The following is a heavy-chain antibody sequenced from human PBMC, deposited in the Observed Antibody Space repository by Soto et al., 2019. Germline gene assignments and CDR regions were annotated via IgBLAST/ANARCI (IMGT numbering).Heavy chain of an antibody. CDR1: GFSVSNSY. V-gene: IGHV3-53*01. J-gene: IGHJ4*02. CDR3: ATEGIPAAAFDS. Sequence: EVELVESGGGLMQPGGSLRLSCAASGFSVSNSYMSWVRQAPGKGLEWLSVIYSAGKTFYADSVKGRFTVSRDSSRNTLYLQMNSLRAEDTAVYYCATEGIPAAAFDSWGQGTLVTVSS. CDR2: IYSAGKT. D-gene: IGHD2-2*01.